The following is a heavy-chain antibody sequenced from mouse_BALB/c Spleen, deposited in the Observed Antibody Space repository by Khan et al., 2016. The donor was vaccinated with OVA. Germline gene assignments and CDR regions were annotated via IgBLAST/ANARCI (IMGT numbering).Heavy chain of an antibody. CDR3: TRLADYYVSEGFAY. CDR1: GFTFSTFG. Sequence: EVELVESGGDLVKPGGSLKLSCAASGFTFSTFGMSWVRQTPDKRLEWVATISTGGSYTYYPDIVKGRFILSRDNAKNTLDLQMSGLKSEDTAMYYCTRLADYYVSEGFAYWGQGTLVTVSA. J-gene: IGHJ3*01. V-gene: IGHV5-6*01. CDR2: ISTGGSYT. D-gene: IGHD1-1*01.